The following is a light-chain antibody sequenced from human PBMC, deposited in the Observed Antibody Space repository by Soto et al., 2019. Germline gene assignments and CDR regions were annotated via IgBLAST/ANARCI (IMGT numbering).Light chain of an antibody. CDR1: QSVRSSY. CDR2: GAS. V-gene: IGKV3-20*01. Sequence: EIVVAQSPGTLPLSPGERPTLSCRASQSVRSSYLALYQQRPGQAPRLLIDGASSRATGIPDRFSGSGSGTDLTLTIRSLQSEDFAVYYCQQYNNWRTFXQGTKEDIK. CDR3: QQYNNWRT. J-gene: IGKJ1*01.